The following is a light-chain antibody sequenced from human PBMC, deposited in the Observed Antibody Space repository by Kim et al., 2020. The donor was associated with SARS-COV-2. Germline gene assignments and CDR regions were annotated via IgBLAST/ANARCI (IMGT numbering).Light chain of an antibody. V-gene: IGKV1-5*01. CDR2: DAS. CDR1: QSISSW. CDR3: LQYNTYSRD. J-gene: IGKJ1*01. Sequence: ASVGDRVNITCRASQSISSWLAWYQQKPGKAPILLIYDASSLESGVPSRFSGSGSWTEFTLPITSLQPDDVATYYCLQYNTYSRDFGQGTKVDIK.